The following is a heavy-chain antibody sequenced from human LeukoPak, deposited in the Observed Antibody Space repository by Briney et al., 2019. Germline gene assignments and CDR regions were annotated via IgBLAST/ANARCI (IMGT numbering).Heavy chain of an antibody. CDR3: AKGELSSGGYELYDY. CDR2: ISGSGGST. J-gene: IGHJ4*02. D-gene: IGHD6-19*01. CDR1: GFTFSSYA. Sequence: PGGPLRLSCAASGFTFSSYAMSWVRQAPGKGLEWVSAISGSGGSTYYADSVKGRFTISRDNSKNTLYLQMNSLRAEDTAVYCCAKGELSSGGYELYDYWGQGTLATVSS. V-gene: IGHV3-23*01.